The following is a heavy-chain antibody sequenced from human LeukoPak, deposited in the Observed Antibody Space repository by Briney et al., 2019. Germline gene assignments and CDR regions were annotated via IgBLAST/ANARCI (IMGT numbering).Heavy chain of an antibody. V-gene: IGHV4-34*01. CDR3: ARAHLVLLWFGGRENWFDP. CDR2: INHSGST. D-gene: IGHD3-10*01. Sequence: SETLSLTCAVYGGSFSGYYWSWIRQPPGKGLEWIGEINHSGSTNYNPSLKSRVTISVDTSKNQFSLKLSSVTAADTAVYHCARAHLVLLWFGGRENWFDPWGQGTLVTVSS. CDR1: GGSFSGYY. J-gene: IGHJ5*02.